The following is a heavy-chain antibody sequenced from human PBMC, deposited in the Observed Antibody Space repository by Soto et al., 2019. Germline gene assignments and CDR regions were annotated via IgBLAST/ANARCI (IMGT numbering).Heavy chain of an antibody. V-gene: IGHV3-74*01. J-gene: IGHJ3*02. CDR3: KPGTTNGFDI. D-gene: IGHD1-1*01. CDR2: IKSDGRTT. CDR1: GFTFSTYG. Sequence: EVQLVESGGGLVQPGGSLRLSFAASGFTFSTYGMHWVRQAPGKGLVWVARIKSDGRTTNYADSVKGRFTISRDNAKNTLYLQMNSVRAEDTGGYYCKPGTTNGFDIWGLGAMVTVSS.